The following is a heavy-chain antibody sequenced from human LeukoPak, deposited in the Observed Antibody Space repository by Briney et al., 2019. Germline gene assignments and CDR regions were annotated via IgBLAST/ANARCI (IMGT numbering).Heavy chain of an antibody. CDR3: ARDFAWLFDY. CDR1: GFTFSSYA. J-gene: IGHJ4*02. V-gene: IGHV3-30-3*01. Sequence: GRSLRLSCAASGFTFSSYAMHWVRQAPGKGLEWVAAISKDGSKEYFADSVKGRFTISRDNSKNTLFLQVNSLRAEDTAVYYCARDFAWLFDYWGQGTLVTVSS. CDR2: ISKDGSKE. D-gene: IGHD3-9*01.